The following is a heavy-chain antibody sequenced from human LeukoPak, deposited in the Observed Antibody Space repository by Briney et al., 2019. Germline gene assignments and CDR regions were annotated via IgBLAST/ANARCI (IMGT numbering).Heavy chain of an antibody. V-gene: IGHV3-23*01. D-gene: IGHD3-22*01. CDR1: GFTFSTYG. J-gene: IGHJ4*02. CDR2: IAGNGRTT. Sequence: GGSLRLSCAASGFTFSTYGMNWVRQAPGKGLEWVSAIAGNGRTTNYADSVKGRFTISRDNSKNTLYLQMNSLRAEDTAVYYCANYYDSSGYYTVGGQGTLVTVSS. CDR3: ANYYDSSGYYTV.